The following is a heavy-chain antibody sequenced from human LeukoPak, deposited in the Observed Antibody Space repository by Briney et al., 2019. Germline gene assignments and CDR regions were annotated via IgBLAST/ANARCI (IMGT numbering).Heavy chain of an antibody. CDR1: GFTFSSYA. CDR3: ARERVGYGDYFDC. D-gene: IGHD4-17*01. J-gene: IGHJ4*02. Sequence: GRSLRLSCAASGFTFSSYAMHWVRQAPGKGLEWVSVIYSGGSTYYADSVKGRFTISRDNSKNTLYLQMNSLRAEDTAVYYCARERVGYGDYFDCWGQGTLVTVSS. V-gene: IGHV3-53*01. CDR2: IYSGGST.